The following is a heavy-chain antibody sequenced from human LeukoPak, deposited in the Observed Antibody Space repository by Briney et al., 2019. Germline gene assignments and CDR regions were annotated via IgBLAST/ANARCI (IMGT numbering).Heavy chain of an antibody. D-gene: IGHD6-13*01. CDR1: GGSISSSFYY. CDR2: IYYSGNT. V-gene: IGHV4-39*07. CDR3: ARVGQLAFDY. Sequence: SETLSLTCTVSGGSISSSFYYWGWIRQPPGKGLEWIGSIYYSGNTYYNPSLKSRVTISVDTSKNQFSLKLTSVAAADTAVYYCARVGQLAFDYWGQGTLVTVSS. J-gene: IGHJ4*02.